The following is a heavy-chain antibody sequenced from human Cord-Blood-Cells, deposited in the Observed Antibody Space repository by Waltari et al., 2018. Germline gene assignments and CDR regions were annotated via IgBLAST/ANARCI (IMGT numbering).Heavy chain of an antibody. CDR3: ARDSAGPTSAFDI. Sequence: QVQLQESGPGLVKPSQTLSLTCTVSGGSIRSGGYYWSWIRQHPGKGLEWIGYIYYSGSTYYNPSLKSRVTISVDTSKNQFSLKLSSVTAADTAVYYCARDSAGPTSAFDIWGQGTMVTVSS. CDR2: IYYSGST. CDR1: GGSIRSGGYY. J-gene: IGHJ3*02. V-gene: IGHV4-31*03.